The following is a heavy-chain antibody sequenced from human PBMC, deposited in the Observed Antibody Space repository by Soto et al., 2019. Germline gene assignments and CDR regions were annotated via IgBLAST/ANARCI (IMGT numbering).Heavy chain of an antibody. J-gene: IGHJ1*01. D-gene: IGHD2-21*02. CDR1: GGSISSSSYY. CDR2: IYYSGST. CDR3: ARAEVVTAIPLH. V-gene: IGHV4-39*07. Sequence: PSETLSLTCTVSGGSISSSSYYWGWIRQPPGKGLEWIGSIYYSGSTYYNPSLKSRVTISVDTSKNQFSLKLSSVTAADTAVYYCARAEVVTAIPLHWGQGTLVTVSS.